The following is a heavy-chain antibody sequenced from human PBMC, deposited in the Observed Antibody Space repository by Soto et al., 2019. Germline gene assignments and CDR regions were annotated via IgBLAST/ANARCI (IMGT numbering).Heavy chain of an antibody. Sequence: QVQLVESGGGVVQPGRSLRLSSAASGFTFSSYGMHWVRQAPGKGLEWVAVIWYDGSNKYYAGSVKGRFTISRDNSKNTLYLQMNSLRAEDTAVYYCARDSLWFGELSSFDYWGQGTLVTVSS. J-gene: IGHJ4*02. D-gene: IGHD3-10*01. CDR1: GFTFSSYG. CDR2: IWYDGSNK. CDR3: ARDSLWFGELSSFDY. V-gene: IGHV3-33*01.